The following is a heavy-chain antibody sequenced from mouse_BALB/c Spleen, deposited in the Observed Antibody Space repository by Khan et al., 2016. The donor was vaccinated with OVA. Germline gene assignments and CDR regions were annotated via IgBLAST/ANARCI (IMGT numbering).Heavy chain of an antibody. Sequence: VKLQESGAELAKPGASVKMSCKASGYTFTNYWMHWVKQRPGQGLEWIGYINPSTIYTEYNQKFKDKATLTADKSSSTAYMQLRSLTSEDSAVYYCARRLPPYYYAIDYWGQGTSVTVSS. V-gene: IGHV1-7*01. CDR1: GYTFTNYW. D-gene: IGHD3-2*02. J-gene: IGHJ4*01. CDR3: ARRLPPYYYAIDY. CDR2: INPSTIYT.